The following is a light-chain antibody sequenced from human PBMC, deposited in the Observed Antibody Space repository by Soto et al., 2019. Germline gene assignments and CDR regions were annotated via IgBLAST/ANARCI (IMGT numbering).Light chain of an antibody. V-gene: IGKV3-15*01. CDR3: QQYNNWPYT. CDR2: GAS. J-gene: IGKJ2*01. Sequence: EIVMTQFPATLSVSPGERATLSCRASQSVSINLAWYQQKPGQAPRLLIYGASTRATGIPARFSGSGSGTAFTLTISSLQSEDFAVYYCQQYNNWPYTFGQGTKLEIK. CDR1: QSVSIN.